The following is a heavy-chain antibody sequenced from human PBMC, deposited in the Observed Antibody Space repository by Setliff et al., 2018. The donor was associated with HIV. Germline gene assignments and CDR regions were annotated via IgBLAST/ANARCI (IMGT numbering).Heavy chain of an antibody. V-gene: IGHV4-4*07. D-gene: IGHD3-16*01. Sequence: SETLSLTCTVSGGSVSGYYWSWIRQSAGKRLEWIGRLYSSETSSYNPSLKSRLSMSVDTFNNQFSLKLSSVTAADTAVYYCARDRPREDTYVRFDYWGQGGLVTVSS. J-gene: IGHJ4*02. CDR2: LYSSETS. CDR3: ARDRPREDTYVRFDY. CDR1: GGSVSGYY.